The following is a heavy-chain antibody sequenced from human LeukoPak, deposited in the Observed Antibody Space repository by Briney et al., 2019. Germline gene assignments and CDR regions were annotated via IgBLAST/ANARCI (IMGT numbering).Heavy chain of an antibody. J-gene: IGHJ4*02. CDR1: GYTVIGFQ. CDR3: ARDLSAVVGII. V-gene: IGHV1-2*06. D-gene: IGHD2-2*01. Sequence: GASVKVSCKAAGYTVIGFQLHWVRQAPGQGLEWMGRINPNNGDTKYAQKFQGRVTMTRDTSISTAYMELSRLRSDDTAVYYCARDLSAVVGIIWGQGSLVTVSS. CDR2: INPNNGDT.